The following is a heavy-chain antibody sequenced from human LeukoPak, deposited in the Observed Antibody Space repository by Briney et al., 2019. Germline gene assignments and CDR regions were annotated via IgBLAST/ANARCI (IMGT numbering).Heavy chain of an antibody. CDR1: GFTFSSYA. V-gene: IGHV3-30*04. D-gene: IGHD6-6*01. CDR2: ISYDGSNK. Sequence: GGSLRLSCAASGFTFSSYAMHWVRQAPGKGLEWVAVISYDGSNKYYADSVKGRFTISRDNSKNTLSLQMSSLRAEDTAIYYCAKDRIAARVFDYWGQGTLVTVSS. J-gene: IGHJ4*02. CDR3: AKDRIAARVFDY.